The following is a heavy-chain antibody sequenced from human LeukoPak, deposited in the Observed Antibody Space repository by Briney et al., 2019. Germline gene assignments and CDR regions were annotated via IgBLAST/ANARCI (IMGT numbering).Heavy chain of an antibody. V-gene: IGHV3-23*01. Sequence: GGSLRLSCAASGFTFSSYAMSWVRQAPGMGLEWVSAISGSGGSTYYADSVKGRFTISRDNSENTLYLQVNSLGAEDTAVYYCAKGGETSGWFYWGQGTLVTVSS. CDR1: GFTFSSYA. CDR2: ISGSGGST. J-gene: IGHJ4*02. D-gene: IGHD6-19*01. CDR3: AKGGETSGWFY.